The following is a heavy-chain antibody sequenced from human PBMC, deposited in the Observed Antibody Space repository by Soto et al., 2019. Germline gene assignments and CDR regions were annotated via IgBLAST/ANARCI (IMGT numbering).Heavy chain of an antibody. CDR1: GGTFSSYA. CDR2: IIPIFGTA. V-gene: IGHV1-69*12. J-gene: IGHJ3*02. Sequence: QVQLVQSGAEVKKPGSSVKVSCKASGGTFSSYAISWVRQAPGQGLEWMGGIIPIFGTANYAQKFQGRVTITADESTSTAYRELGSVRSEDTAVYYCGGVWDPPMDAFDIWGQGTMVTVSS. D-gene: IGHD6-13*01. CDR3: GGVWDPPMDAFDI.